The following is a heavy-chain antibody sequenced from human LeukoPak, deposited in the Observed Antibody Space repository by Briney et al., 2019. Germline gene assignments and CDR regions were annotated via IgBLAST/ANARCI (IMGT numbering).Heavy chain of an antibody. CDR3: ARGPRYSGYDYWFPFDP. V-gene: IGHV1-69*13. CDR2: ISPYNGNT. Sequence: SVKVSCKASGGTFSSYAISWVRQAPGQGLEWMGWISPYNGNTNYAQKFQGRVTITADESTSTAYMELSSLRSEDTAVYYCARGPRYSGYDYWFPFDPWGQGTLVTVSS. J-gene: IGHJ5*02. CDR1: GGTFSSYA. D-gene: IGHD5-12*01.